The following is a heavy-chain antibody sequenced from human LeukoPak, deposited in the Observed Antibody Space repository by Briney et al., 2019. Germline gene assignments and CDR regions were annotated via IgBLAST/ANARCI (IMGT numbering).Heavy chain of an antibody. CDR2: INPNSGGT. CDR3: ARGPDFGQLGTIDIVVVPAAISFICDY. D-gene: IGHD2-2*02. V-gene: IGHV1-2*02. Sequence: ASVKVSCKASGYTFTGYYMHWVRQAPGQGLEWMGWINPNSGGTNYAQKFQGRVTVTRDTSISIAYMELSRLRSDDTAVYYCARGPDFGQLGTIDIVVVPAAISFICDYWGQGTLVTVSS. J-gene: IGHJ4*02. CDR1: GYTFTGYY.